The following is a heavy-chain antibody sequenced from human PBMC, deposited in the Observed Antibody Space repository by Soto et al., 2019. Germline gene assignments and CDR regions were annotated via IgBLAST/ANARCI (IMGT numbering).Heavy chain of an antibody. Sequence: EASVKVSCKASGYTFTGYYMHWVRQAPGQGLEWMGWINPNSGDTNCAQKFQGRVTMTRDTSITTASVELSRLRSDDTAMYYCARVMITFGGIVDKYYFDYWGQGTQVTVSS. CDR1: GYTFTGYY. D-gene: IGHD3-16*02. J-gene: IGHJ4*02. V-gene: IGHV1-2*02. CDR3: ARVMITFGGIVDKYYFDY. CDR2: INPNSGDT.